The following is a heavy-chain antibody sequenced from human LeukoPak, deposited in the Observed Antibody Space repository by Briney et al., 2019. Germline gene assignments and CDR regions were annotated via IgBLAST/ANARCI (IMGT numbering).Heavy chain of an antibody. CDR2: IWFDGSDR. CDR3: ATEAPNELRRGFDY. CDR1: GFTFSSYG. J-gene: IGHJ4*02. V-gene: IGHV3-33*01. Sequence: QAGGSLRLSCAASGFTFSSYGMHWVRQAPGKGLEWVAVIWFDGSDRYYADSVKGRFTITRDNSKSTLYLQMNSLSAEDTAVYYCATEAPNELRRGFDYWGQGTLVTVSS. D-gene: IGHD1-1*01.